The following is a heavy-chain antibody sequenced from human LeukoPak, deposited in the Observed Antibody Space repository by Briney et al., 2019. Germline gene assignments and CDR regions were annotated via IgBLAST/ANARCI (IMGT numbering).Heavy chain of an antibody. CDR2: IGSSDSTT. CDR1: GFTFSSYE. Sequence: GGSLRLSCAASGFTFSSYEMNWVRQAPGKGLEWLSEIGSSDSTTHYADSVKGRFTISRDNAKNSLYLQMNSLRVEDTAVYYCARDGTPNYSSGWVYMDVWGEGTTVTISS. V-gene: IGHV3-48*03. CDR3: ARDGTPNYSSGWVYMDV. J-gene: IGHJ6*03. D-gene: IGHD6-25*01.